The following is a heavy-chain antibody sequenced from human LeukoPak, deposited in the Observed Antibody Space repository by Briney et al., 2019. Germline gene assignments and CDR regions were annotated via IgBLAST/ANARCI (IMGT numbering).Heavy chain of an antibody. CDR1: GFTFSSYA. V-gene: IGHV3-23*01. CDR3: AKGMYYDSSGYPN. D-gene: IGHD3-22*01. CDR2: ISGSGGST. J-gene: IGHJ4*02. Sequence: GGSLRLSCEASGFTFSSYAMSWVRQAPGKGLEWVSAISGSGGSTYYADSVKGRFTISRDNSKNTLYLQMNSLRAEDTAVYYCAKGMYYDSSGYPNWGQGTLVTVSS.